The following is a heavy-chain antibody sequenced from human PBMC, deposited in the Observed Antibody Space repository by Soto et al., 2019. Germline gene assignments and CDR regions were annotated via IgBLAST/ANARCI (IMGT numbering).Heavy chain of an antibody. CDR2: IYYSGST. CDR1: GGSINNGDYY. D-gene: IGHD3-10*01. V-gene: IGHV4-30-4*01. J-gene: IGHJ4*02. CDR3: ARHNYGSGSTYFDY. Sequence: SETLSLTCSVSGGSINNGDYYWSWIRQPPEKGLEWIGYIYYSGSTYYNPSLKSRVTISIDTSMNQFSLNLNSMTAADTAVYYCARHNYGSGSTYFDYWGQGTLVTVSS.